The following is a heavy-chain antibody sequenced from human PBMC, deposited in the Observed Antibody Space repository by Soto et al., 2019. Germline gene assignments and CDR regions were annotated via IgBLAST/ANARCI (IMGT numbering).Heavy chain of an antibody. V-gene: IGHV1-46*01. D-gene: IGHD3-9*01. CDR3: ARDSLLRYFDWLQTYYYYYYGMDV. J-gene: IGHJ6*02. CDR1: GYTFTSYY. CDR2: INPSGGST. Sequence: ASVNVSCKASGYTFTSYYMHWVRQAPGQGLEWMGVINPSGGSTSYAQKFQGRVTMTRDTSTSTVYMELSSLRSEDTAVYYCARDSLLRYFDWLQTYYYYYYGMDVWGQGTTVTVSS.